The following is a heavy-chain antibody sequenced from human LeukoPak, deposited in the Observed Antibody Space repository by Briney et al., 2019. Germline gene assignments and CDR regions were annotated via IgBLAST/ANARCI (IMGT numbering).Heavy chain of an antibody. V-gene: IGHV3-23*01. J-gene: IGHJ6*02. CDR3: AKDIVVSGYYGMDV. Sequence: PGGSLRLSCAASGFTFSSYAMGWVRQAPGKGLEWVSSIRTNGGSTYYADSVKGRLTISRDNSKNRLYLQMNSLRAEDTAVYYCAKDIVVSGYYGMDVWGQGTTVTVSS. CDR1: GFTFSSYA. D-gene: IGHD2-21*01. CDR2: IRTNGGST.